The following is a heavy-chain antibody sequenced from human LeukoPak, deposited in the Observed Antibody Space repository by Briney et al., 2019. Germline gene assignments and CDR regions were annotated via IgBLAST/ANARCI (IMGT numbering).Heavy chain of an antibody. CDR3: ARWGTYSSSWLGAFDI. D-gene: IGHD6-13*01. Sequence: PGGSLRLSCAASGFTFSSYEMNWVRQAPGKGLEWVSYISSSGSTIYYADSVKGRFTISRDNAKNSLYLQMNSLRAEDTAVYYCARWGTYSSSWLGAFDIWGQGTMVTVSS. CDR2: ISSSGSTI. CDR1: GFTFSSYE. V-gene: IGHV3-48*03. J-gene: IGHJ3*02.